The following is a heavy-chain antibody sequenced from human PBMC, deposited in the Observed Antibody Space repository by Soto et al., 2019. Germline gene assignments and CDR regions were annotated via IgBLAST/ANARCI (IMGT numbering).Heavy chain of an antibody. Sequence: GGSLRLSCAASGFTFSSESMIWLRQAPGKGLEWVSFISRTSNVIYYVDSVKGRFTTSRDNDKNLLFLQMNDLRGEDTAVYYCARGTYYSGDNGYYYFDSWGKGTLVTVSS. J-gene: IGHJ4*02. D-gene: IGHD3-3*01. V-gene: IGHV3-48*01. CDR1: GFTFSSES. CDR2: ISRTSNVI. CDR3: ARGTYYSGDNGYYYFDS.